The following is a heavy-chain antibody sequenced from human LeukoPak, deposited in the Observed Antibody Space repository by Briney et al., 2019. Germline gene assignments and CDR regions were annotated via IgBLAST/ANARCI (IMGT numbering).Heavy chain of an antibody. D-gene: IGHD5-18*01. CDR2: IYYSGST. J-gene: IGHJ4*02. CDR1: GGSISSYY. Sequence: PSETLSLTCTVSGGSISSYYWSWIRQPPGKGLEWIGYIYYSGSTNYNPSLKSRVTISVDTSKNQFSLKLSSVTAADTAVYYCARVDTAMVTAYFDYWGQGTLVTVSS. CDR3: ARVDTAMVTAYFDY. V-gene: IGHV4-59*08.